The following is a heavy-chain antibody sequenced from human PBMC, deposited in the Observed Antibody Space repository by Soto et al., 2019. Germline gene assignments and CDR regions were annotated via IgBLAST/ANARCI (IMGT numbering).Heavy chain of an antibody. V-gene: IGHV3-33*01. D-gene: IGHD3-16*01. J-gene: IGHJ4*02. CDR1: GFTFSSYG. Sequence: QVQLVESGGGVVQPGRSLRLSCAASGFTFSSYGMHWVRQAPGKGLEWVAVIWYDGSNKYYADSVKGRFTISRDNSKNTLDLQMNSLRAEDTAVYYCARDLPYGPFDYWGQGTLVTVSS. CDR3: ARDLPYGPFDY. CDR2: IWYDGSNK.